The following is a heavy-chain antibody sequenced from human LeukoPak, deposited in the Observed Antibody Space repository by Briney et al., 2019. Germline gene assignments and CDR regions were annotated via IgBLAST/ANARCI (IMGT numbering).Heavy chain of an antibody. CDR3: ARDELGYCTNGVCYTDAFDI. Sequence: PGGSLRLSCAASGFTFSSYWMSWVRQAPGKGLEWVANIKQDGSEKYYVDSVKGRFTISRDNAKNSLYLQMNSLRAEDTAVYYCARDELGYCTNGVCYTDAFDIWGQGTMVTVSS. J-gene: IGHJ3*02. D-gene: IGHD2-8*01. CDR1: GFTFSSYW. V-gene: IGHV3-7*01. CDR2: IKQDGSEK.